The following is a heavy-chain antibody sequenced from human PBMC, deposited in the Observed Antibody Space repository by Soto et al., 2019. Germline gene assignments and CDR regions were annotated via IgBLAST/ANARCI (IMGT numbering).Heavy chain of an antibody. CDR3: ARDGIVVPGNLDY. V-gene: IGHV1-18*01. CDR1: GYTFTSYG. Sequence: QVQLVQSGGEVKKSGVSVKVSCKASGYTFTSYGISWVRQAPGQGLEWMGWTSANNGNRNYAEKLQGRVTMTTDTPTSTAYMELRSLKTDDTAVYYCARDGIVVPGNLDYWGQGTLVTVSS. J-gene: IGHJ4*02. D-gene: IGHD6-19*01. CDR2: TSANNGNR.